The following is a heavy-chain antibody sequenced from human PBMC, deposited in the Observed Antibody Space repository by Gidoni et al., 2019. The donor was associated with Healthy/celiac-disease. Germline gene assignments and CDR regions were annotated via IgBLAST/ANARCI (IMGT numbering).Heavy chain of an antibody. V-gene: IGHV4-61*01. D-gene: IGHD3-16*01. CDR2: IYYSGST. CDR3: ARVRLDWGRSFDY. J-gene: IGHJ4*02. CDR1: DSVSSGSYY. Sequence: QVQLQESGPGLVKPSETLSLSCTVSDSVSSGSYYWSWLRQPPGKGLEWIGYIYYSGSTNYNPSLKSRVTISIDTSKNQFSLKLSSVTAADTAVYYCARVRLDWGRSFDYWGQGTLVTVSS.